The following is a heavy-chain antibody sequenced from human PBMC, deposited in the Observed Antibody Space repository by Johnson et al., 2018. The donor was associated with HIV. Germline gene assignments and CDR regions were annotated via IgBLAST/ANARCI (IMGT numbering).Heavy chain of an antibody. CDR3: VEDTAVYYCAKPREVVEWLGAFDI. J-gene: IGHJ3*02. V-gene: IGHV3-NL1*01. D-gene: IGHD3-3*01. CDR2: IYSGNNT. CDR1: GFTFDDYA. Sequence: VQLVESGGGLVQPGRSLRLSCAASGFTFDDYAMHWVRQAPGKGLEWVAVIYSGNNTHYADSVKGRFTIPRDTCTNTLYLQIDSLRAEDQMNSLRVEDTAVYYCAKPREVVEWLGAFDIWGQGTMVTVSS.